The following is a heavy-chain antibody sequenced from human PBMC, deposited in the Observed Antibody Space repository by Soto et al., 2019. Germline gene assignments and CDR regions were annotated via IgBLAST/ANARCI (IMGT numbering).Heavy chain of an antibody. Sequence: QSGGSLRLSCAASAFTFSTYWMSWVRQAPGKGLEWVANIKQDGSEKYYVDSVKGRFTISRDNAKNSLYLQMNSLRAEDTAVYYCARGSTYYYDSSGYYIYYFDYWGQGTLVTVSS. CDR3: ARGSTYYYDSSGYYIYYFDY. CDR1: AFTFSTYW. J-gene: IGHJ4*02. D-gene: IGHD3-22*01. CDR2: IKQDGSEK. V-gene: IGHV3-7*03.